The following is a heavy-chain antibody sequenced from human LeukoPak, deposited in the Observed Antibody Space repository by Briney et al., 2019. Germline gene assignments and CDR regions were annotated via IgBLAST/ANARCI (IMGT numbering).Heavy chain of an antibody. Sequence: GGSLRLSCVASGFTVSSKYMSWVRQAPGKGLEWVSIIYNGGATYYTDSVRGRFTISRDNSKNTLYLQMNNLRAEDTAVYSCVRGSSGSDYFDYWGQGTLVTVSS. CDR3: VRGSSGSDYFDY. CDR1: GFTVSSKY. CDR2: IYNGGAT. V-gene: IGHV3-66*01. D-gene: IGHD1-26*01. J-gene: IGHJ4*02.